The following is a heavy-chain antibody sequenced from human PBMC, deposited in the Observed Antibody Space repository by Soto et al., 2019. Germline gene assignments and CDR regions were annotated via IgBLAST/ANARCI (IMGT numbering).Heavy chain of an antibody. CDR1: GFTFSSYA. CDR3: AKDSTAYSSAYDFDS. V-gene: IGHV3-23*01. CDR2: LSGSGGST. J-gene: IGHJ4*02. Sequence: EVQLLESGGGLVQPGVSLRLSCAASGFTFSSYAMSWVRQAPGKGLEWGSTLSGSGGSTYSAASVNGRFTISRDNSKNTMYLQMNSLRAEDTAVYYCAKDSTAYSSAYDFDSWGQGTLVTVSS. D-gene: IGHD6-6*01.